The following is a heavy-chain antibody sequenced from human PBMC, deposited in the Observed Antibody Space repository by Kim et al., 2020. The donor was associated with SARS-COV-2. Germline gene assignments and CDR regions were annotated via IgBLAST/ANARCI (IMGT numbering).Heavy chain of an antibody. Sequence: GGSLRLSCAASGFTFSSYAMSWVRQAPGKGLEWVSAISGMGGSTYYADSVKGRFTISRDNSKNTLYLQMNSLRAEDTAVYYCAKDDSISWYYYYYYGMDVWGQGTTVTVSS. CDR3: AKDDSISWYYYYYYGMDV. D-gene: IGHD6-13*01. J-gene: IGHJ6*02. V-gene: IGHV3-23*01. CDR2: ISGMGGST. CDR1: GFTFSSYA.